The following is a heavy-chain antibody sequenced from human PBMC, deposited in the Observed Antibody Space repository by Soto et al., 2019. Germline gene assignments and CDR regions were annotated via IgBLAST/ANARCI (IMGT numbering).Heavy chain of an antibody. CDR2: ISYDGSNK. Sequence: QVELVESGGGVVQPGRSLRLSCTASGFTFSSYGLHWVRQAPGMGLEWVAVISYDGSNKYYADSVKGRFTISRDNSKNTLYLQMNSLRAEDTAVYYCAKDSGYSGSYGPDYWGQGTLVTVSS. D-gene: IGHD1-26*01. CDR3: AKDSGYSGSYGPDY. J-gene: IGHJ4*02. CDR1: GFTFSSYG. V-gene: IGHV3-30*18.